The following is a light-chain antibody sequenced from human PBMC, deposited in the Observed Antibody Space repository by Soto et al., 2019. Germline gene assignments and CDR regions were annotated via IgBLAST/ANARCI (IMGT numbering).Light chain of an antibody. CDR1: QSISSW. J-gene: IGKJ5*01. Sequence: DIQMTQSPSTLSASVGDRVTITCRASQSISSWLAWYQQKPGKAPKLLIYAASTLQSGVPSRFSGSGSGTEFTLTISSLQPEDLAVYYCLQHNSYPFTFGQGTRLENK. CDR3: LQHNSYPFT. V-gene: IGKV1-5*01. CDR2: AAS.